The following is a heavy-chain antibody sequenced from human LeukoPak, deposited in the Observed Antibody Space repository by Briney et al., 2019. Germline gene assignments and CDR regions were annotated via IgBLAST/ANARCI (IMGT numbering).Heavy chain of an antibody. V-gene: IGHV3-11*01. CDR1: GFTFSDYY. D-gene: IGHD3-22*01. CDR2: ISSSGSTI. CDR3: ARDLGYDSSGVFGY. J-gene: IGHJ4*02. Sequence: KTGGSLRLSCAASGFTFSDYYMSWIRQAPGKGLEWVSYISSSGSTIYYADSVKGRLTISRDNAKNSLYLQMNSLRAEDTAVYYCARDLGYDSSGVFGYWGQGTLVTVSS.